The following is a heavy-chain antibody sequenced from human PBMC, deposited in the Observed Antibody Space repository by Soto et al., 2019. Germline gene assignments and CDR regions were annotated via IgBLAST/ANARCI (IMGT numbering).Heavy chain of an antibody. CDR1: GGSLRSSSY. J-gene: IGHJ6*02. CDR2: IYSIGSS. CDR3: RRSSRYSTDV. Sequence: QLQLQESGPGLVKPSETLSLTCTVSGGSLRSSSYWGWIRQPPRKGLEWIGSIYSIGSSYYNPSLQGRVTISADTSKNQFHLTLISVTAADTAVYYCRRSSRYSTDVWGQGTTVTVSS. V-gene: IGHV4-39*01. D-gene: IGHD2-2*01.